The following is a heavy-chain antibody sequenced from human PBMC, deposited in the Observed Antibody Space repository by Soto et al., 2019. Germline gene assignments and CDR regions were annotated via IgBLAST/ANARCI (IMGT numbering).Heavy chain of an antibody. V-gene: IGHV1-69*13. J-gene: IGHJ4*02. CDR1: GGTFSSYA. D-gene: IGHD3-22*01. CDR3: ARGRRDYYDSSGFSADY. Sequence: WASVKVSCKASGGTFSSYAISWVRQAPGQGLEWMGGIIPIFGTANYAQKFQGRVTITADESTSTAYMELSSLRSEDTAVYYCARGRRDYYDSSGFSADYWGQGTLVTVSS. CDR2: IIPIFGTA.